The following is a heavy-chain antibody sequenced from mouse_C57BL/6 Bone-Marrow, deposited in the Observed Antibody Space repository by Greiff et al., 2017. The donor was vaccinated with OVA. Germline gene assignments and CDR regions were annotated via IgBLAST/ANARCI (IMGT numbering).Heavy chain of an antibody. D-gene: IGHD2-1*01. CDR1: GYTFTDYN. J-gene: IGHJ2*01. CDR2: INPNNGGT. CDR3: ARYGNYGY. V-gene: IGHV1-22*01. Sequence: VQLKESGPELVKPGASVKMSCKASGYTFTDYNMHWVKQSHGKSLEWIGYINPNNGGTSYNQKIKGKATLTVNTSASTAYMELRSLTSEESAVYYCARYGNYGYWGQGTTLTVSA.